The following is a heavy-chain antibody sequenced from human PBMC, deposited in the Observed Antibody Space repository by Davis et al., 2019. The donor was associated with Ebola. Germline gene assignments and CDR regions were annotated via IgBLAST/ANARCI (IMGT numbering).Heavy chain of an antibody. Sequence: PGGSLRLSCAPSGFIFSKWGMTCVRQTAGKGLECVAAISMRGDSTDYADSVKGRFTISRDTSNNMLYLQMNNLRVEDTALYYCVQGTTSCHVWGQGTLVTVSS. CDR2: ISMRGDST. CDR1: GFIFSKWG. J-gene: IGHJ4*02. V-gene: IGHV3-23*01. CDR3: VQGTTSCHV. D-gene: IGHD2-2*01.